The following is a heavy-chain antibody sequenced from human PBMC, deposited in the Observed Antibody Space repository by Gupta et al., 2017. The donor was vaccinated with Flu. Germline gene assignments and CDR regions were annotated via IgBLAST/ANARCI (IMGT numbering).Heavy chain of an antibody. V-gene: IGHV4-39*01. CDR1: GGSITSVPFY. D-gene: IGHD1-26*01. CDR3: ARIPPHVGAFSPPDY. J-gene: IGHJ4*02. CDR2: VYHSGST. Sequence: QLHLQESVPGLVKPSETLSLTCTVSGGSITSVPFYWGWVRQPPGKGLQWIASVYHSGSTYYNPTLKSRVTISVDTSKNQIFLKLTSLTAADMAVYYCARIPPHVGAFSPPDYWGQGALVTVSS.